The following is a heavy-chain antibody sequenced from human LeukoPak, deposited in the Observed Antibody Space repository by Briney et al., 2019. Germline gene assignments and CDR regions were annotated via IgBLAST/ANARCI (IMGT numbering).Heavy chain of an antibody. J-gene: IGHJ4*02. CDR2: IYPGDSDT. D-gene: IGHD6-13*01. CDR1: GYSLTSYW. V-gene: IGHV5-51*01. Sequence: GESPKISCKGSGYSLTSYWIGWVRQMPGKGLEWVGIIYPGDSDTRYSPSFQGQVTISADKSISTAYLQWSSLKASDTAMYYCARRLAAAGPFDYWGQGTLVTVSS. CDR3: ARRLAAAGPFDY.